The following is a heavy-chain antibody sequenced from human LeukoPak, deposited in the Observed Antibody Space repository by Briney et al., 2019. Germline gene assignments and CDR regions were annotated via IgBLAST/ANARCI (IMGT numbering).Heavy chain of an antibody. CDR2: ISYDGSNK. J-gene: IGHJ4*02. D-gene: IGHD4-23*01. V-gene: IGHV3-30*18. Sequence: GRSLRLSCAASGFTFSSYGMHWVRQAPGKGLEWVAVISYDGSNKYYADSVKGRFTISRDNSKNTLYLQMNSLRAEDTAVYYCAKGNYGGNSRIPLSDYWSQGTLVTVSS. CDR3: AKGNYGGNSRIPLSDY. CDR1: GFTFSSYG.